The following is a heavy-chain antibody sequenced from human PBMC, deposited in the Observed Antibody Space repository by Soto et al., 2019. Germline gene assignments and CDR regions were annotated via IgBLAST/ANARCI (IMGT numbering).Heavy chain of an antibody. CDR1: GYSFTNFH. Sequence: QVQLSQFGAEVKKPGASVKVSCKASGYSFTNFHIHWVRQAPGQGLEWMGMIDPSGGITRDAQRIRGIITMTRDASTSTFYMELRSLTSEDTAVYYCARDVMGHDNYDTIGYYFDHWGQGTLVTVSS. J-gene: IGHJ4*02. D-gene: IGHD3-22*01. V-gene: IGHV1-46*01. CDR2: IDPSGGIT. CDR3: ARDVMGHDNYDTIGYYFDH.